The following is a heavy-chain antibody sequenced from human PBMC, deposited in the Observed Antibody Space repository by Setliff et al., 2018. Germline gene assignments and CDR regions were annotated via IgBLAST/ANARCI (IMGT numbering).Heavy chain of an antibody. V-gene: IGHV3-7*01. D-gene: IGHD3-3*01. CDR3: ARDVFDFRTGQAGP. J-gene: IGHJ5*02. CDR1: GFTYINDW. CDR2: INPHGSEK. Sequence: PGGSLRLSCGASGFTYINDWVSWVRQAPGKGLEWLASINPHGSEKYYADSVKGRFTISRDNAKNSLYLQMNSLRVEDTAVYYCARDVFDFRTGQAGPWGQGTLVTVSS.